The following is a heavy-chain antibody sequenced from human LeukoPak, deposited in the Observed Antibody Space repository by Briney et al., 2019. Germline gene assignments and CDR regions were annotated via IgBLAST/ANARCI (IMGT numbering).Heavy chain of an antibody. D-gene: IGHD3-10*01. CDR3: ARGSLVFFGASRRWYFDL. CDR1: GASISSYY. CDR2: ISNTGST. J-gene: IGHJ2*01. Sequence: SATLSLSCPAAGASISSYYWSWIRPPAEKGLEWIGYISNTGSTTYNHSLKSRVTISADTSKNHFSLKLKSVTAADTAVYHCARGSLVFFGASRRWYFDLWGRGTLVTVSS. V-gene: IGHV4-59*01.